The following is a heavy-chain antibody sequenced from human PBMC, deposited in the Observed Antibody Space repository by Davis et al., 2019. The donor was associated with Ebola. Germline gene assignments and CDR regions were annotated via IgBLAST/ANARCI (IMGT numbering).Heavy chain of an antibody. D-gene: IGHD6-19*01. CDR3: ATTQWLREFDN. Sequence: GGSLRLSCAASGFPFSNAWMNWVRLAPGKGLEWVSVFYDQSTAYADAVRGRFIISRDKSNNTLYLEMSSLRVDDTAVYYCATTQWLREFDNWGQGTLVTVSS. J-gene: IGHJ4*02. CDR2: FYDQST. V-gene: IGHV3-53*05. CDR1: GFPFSNAW.